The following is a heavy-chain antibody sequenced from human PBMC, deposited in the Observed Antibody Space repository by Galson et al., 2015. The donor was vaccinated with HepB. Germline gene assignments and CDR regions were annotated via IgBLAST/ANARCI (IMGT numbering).Heavy chain of an antibody. CDR2: ISGGSTNT. J-gene: IGHJ6*02. D-gene: IGHD6-19*01. CDR3: ARDPGGSGLMDV. V-gene: IGHV3-11*06. Sequence: SLRLSCAASGFTFSDYFMTWIRQAPGKGLEWVSYISGGSTNTKYAESVKGRFTISRDNAKNSLYLQMNSLRADDTDVYYCARDPGGSGLMDVWGQGTTVTVSS. CDR1: GFTFSDYF.